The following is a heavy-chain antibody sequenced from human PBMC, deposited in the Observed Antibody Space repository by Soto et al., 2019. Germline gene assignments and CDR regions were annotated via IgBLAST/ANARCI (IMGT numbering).Heavy chain of an antibody. CDR3: ARASKYYDSSGYYKHDAFDI. Sequence: QLQLQESGSGLVKPSQTLSLTCAVSGGSISSGGYSWSWIRQPPGKGLEWIGYIYHSGSTYYNPSLKSRVTISVDRSKNQFSLKLSSVTAADTAVYYCARASKYYDSSGYYKHDAFDIWGQGTMVTVSS. CDR2: IYHSGST. J-gene: IGHJ3*02. V-gene: IGHV4-30-2*01. D-gene: IGHD3-22*01. CDR1: GGSISSGGYS.